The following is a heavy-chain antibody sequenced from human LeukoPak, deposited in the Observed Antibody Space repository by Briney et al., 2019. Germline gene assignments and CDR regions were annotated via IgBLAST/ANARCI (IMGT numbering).Heavy chain of an antibody. D-gene: IGHD3-16*02. CDR1: GGSFSGYY. CDR3: ARGSMITFGGVIAPPYFDY. CDR2: INHSEST. Sequence: SETLSLTCAVYGGSFSGYYWSWIRQPPGKGLEWIGEINHSESTNYNPSLKSRVTISVDTSKNQFSLKLSSVTAADTAVYYCARGSMITFGGVIAPPYFDYWGQGTLVTVSS. J-gene: IGHJ4*02. V-gene: IGHV4-34*01.